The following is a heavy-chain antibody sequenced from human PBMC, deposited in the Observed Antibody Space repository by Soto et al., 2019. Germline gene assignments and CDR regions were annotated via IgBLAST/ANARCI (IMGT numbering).Heavy chain of an antibody. CDR2: ISGSGGGT. D-gene: IGHD3-3*01. CDR1: GFTFSSYA. CDR3: AKDRRFLEWLLGFDY. J-gene: IGHJ4*02. V-gene: IGHV3-23*01. Sequence: GGSLRLSCAASGFTFSSYAMSWVRQAPGKGLEWVSAISGSGGGTYYADSVKGRFTISRDNSKNTLYLQMNSLRAEDTAVYYCAKDRRFLEWLLGFDYWGQGTLVTVSS.